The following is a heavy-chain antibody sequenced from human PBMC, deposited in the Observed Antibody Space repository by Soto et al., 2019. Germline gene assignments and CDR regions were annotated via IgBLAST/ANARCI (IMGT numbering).Heavy chain of an antibody. V-gene: IGHV4-59*08. CDR2: IFDSGNT. CDR3: ARTLYYDRNGYYGFDY. J-gene: IGHJ4*02. CDR1: GGPIRNYL. D-gene: IGHD3-22*01. Sequence: SDTLSHTCTITGGPIRNYLWSWDRQPPRKGLEGIGFIFDSGNTKYNPSLNSRVTISLDRSKSQFSLRLSSVAAADTALYYCARTLYYDRNGYYGFDYWGQGTLVTVSS.